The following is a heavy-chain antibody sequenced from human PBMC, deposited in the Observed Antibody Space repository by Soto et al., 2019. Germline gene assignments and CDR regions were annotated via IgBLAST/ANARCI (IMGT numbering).Heavy chain of an antibody. Sequence: PGESLKISCQGSGYTFTNHWITWVRQMPGKGLEWMGRINPSDSHTNYSPSFQGHVTMSVDKSISTAYLQWSSLKASDSAMYYCARHASYYVSSGYFDLWGRGTLVTVSS. CDR1: GYTFTNHW. V-gene: IGHV5-10-1*01. CDR3: ARHASYYVSSGYFDL. D-gene: IGHD3-22*01. J-gene: IGHJ2*01. CDR2: INPSDSHT.